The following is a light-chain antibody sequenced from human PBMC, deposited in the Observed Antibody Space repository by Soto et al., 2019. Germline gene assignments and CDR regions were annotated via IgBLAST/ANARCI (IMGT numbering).Light chain of an antibody. CDR2: DAS. CDR3: QQYDSFLWT. CDR1: QSISSW. J-gene: IGKJ1*01. Sequence: QMTQSPSTLSASVGDRVTITCRASQSISSWLAWYQQKPGKAPRLLIYDASNLESGVPSRFSGSGSGTEFTLTIRSLQPDDFATYNCQQYDSFLWTFGQGTKVEFK. V-gene: IGKV1-5*01.